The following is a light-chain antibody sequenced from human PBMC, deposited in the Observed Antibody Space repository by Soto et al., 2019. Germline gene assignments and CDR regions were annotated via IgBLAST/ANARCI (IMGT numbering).Light chain of an antibody. CDR2: GAS. V-gene: IGKV3-20*01. CDR1: QSVRSSY. J-gene: IGKJ4*01. CDR3: QHYGSPLT. Sequence: EIVLTQSPGTLSLSPGGRATLSCRASQSVRSSYLAWYQQRPGQAPRLLIFGASFRATGIPDRFSGSGSGTDFTITINRLETEDFAVYYCQHYGSPLTFGGGTKVEIK.